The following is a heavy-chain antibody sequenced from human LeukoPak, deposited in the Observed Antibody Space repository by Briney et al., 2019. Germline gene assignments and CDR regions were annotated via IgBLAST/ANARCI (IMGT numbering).Heavy chain of an antibody. D-gene: IGHD3-10*01. V-gene: IGHV4-4*07. CDR3: ARSGPYYYGSGSYYPDY. J-gene: IGHJ4*02. Sequence: KPPETLSLTCTVSGGSISSYYWSWIRQPAGKGLEWIGRIYTSGSTNYNPSLKSRVTMSVDTSKNQFSLKLSSVTAADTAVYYCARSGPYYYGSGSYYPDYWGQGTLVTVSS. CDR2: IYTSGST. CDR1: GGSISSYY.